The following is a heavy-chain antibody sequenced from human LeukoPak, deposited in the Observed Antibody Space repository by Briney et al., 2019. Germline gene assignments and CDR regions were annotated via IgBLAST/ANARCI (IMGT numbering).Heavy chain of an antibody. CDR3: ARDLIEVAGRDAFDI. V-gene: IGHV3-21*01. CDR1: GVTFSSYS. D-gene: IGHD6-19*01. Sequence: GGSLRLSCAASGVTFSSYSMNWVRQAPGKGLEWVSSISSSSSYIYYADSVKGRFTISRDNAKNSLYLQMNSLSAEDTAVYYCARDLIEVAGRDAFDIWGQGTMVTVSS. CDR2: ISSSSSYI. J-gene: IGHJ3*02.